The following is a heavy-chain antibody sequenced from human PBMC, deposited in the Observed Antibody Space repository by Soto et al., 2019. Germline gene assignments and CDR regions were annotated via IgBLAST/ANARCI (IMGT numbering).Heavy chain of an antibody. Sequence: PGESLKISCKASGYSFSFYWIGWVRQMPGKGLEWMAIMYPDDSDIRYSPSFEAHVTISADKSTSTAFLQWSSLKASDTAMYYCATAYVYDFENSNYYRDAFDIWGQGTLMTVSS. D-gene: IGHD3-22*01. CDR2: MYPDDSDI. V-gene: IGHV5-51*01. CDR1: GYSFSFYW. J-gene: IGHJ3*02. CDR3: ATAYVYDFENSNYYRDAFDI.